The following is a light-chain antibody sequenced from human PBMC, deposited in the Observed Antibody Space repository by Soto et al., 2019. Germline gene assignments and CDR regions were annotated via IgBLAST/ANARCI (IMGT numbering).Light chain of an antibody. V-gene: IGKV1-17*01. CDR2: AAS. J-gene: IGKJ2*02. CDR3: LQYNGYPRT. Sequence: DIQMTQSPPSLSASVGDRVTITCRASEGIRKDLGWYQQKPGEAPKCLIYAASSLQSGVPSRFSGSASGTEFTLTISSLQPEDFATYYCLQYNGYPRTFGQGTKLDIK. CDR1: EGIRKD.